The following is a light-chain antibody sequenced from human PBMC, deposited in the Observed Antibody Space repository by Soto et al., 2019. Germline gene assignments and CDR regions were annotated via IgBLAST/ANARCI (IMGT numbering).Light chain of an antibody. CDR3: QQYNSGTSIS. CDR2: DTS. J-gene: IGKJ5*01. V-gene: IGKV3-15*01. CDR1: QSINYN. Sequence: ILVAVSPAPLVLYKSKSGTLSLRASQSINYNLAWYQHKPGQAPRLLIYDTSTRAAGIQARFSGSGSGTDFTLTISSLQSEDFAVYYCQQYNSGTSISFGQGTRLEFK.